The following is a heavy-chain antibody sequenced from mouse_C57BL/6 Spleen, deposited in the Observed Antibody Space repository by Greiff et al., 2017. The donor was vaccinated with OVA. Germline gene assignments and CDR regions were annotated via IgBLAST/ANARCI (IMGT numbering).Heavy chain of an antibody. V-gene: IGHV5-16*01. CDR1: GFTFSDYY. CDR2: INYDGSST. D-gene: IGHD1-1*01. J-gene: IGHJ2*01. CDR3: ARDGDYYGSSLFDY. Sequence: EVMLVESEGGLVQPGSSMTLSCTASGFTFSDYYMAWVRQVPEQGLEWVANINYDGSSTSYLDSLKSRFIISRDNAKNILYLQMSSLKSEDTATYYCARDGDYYGSSLFDYWGQGTTLTVSS.